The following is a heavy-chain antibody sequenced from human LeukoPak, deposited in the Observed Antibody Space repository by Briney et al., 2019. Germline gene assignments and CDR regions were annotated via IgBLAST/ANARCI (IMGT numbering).Heavy chain of an antibody. V-gene: IGHV4-34*01. Sequence: SETLSLTCAVYGGSFSGYYWSWIRQPPGKGLEWIGEINHSGTTNYNPSLKSRVNISVDTSKNQFSLKLTSVTAADTAVYYCARGPQSRFDYWGQGTLVSVSS. J-gene: IGHJ4*02. CDR3: ARGPQSRFDY. CDR2: INHSGTT. CDR1: GGSFSGYY.